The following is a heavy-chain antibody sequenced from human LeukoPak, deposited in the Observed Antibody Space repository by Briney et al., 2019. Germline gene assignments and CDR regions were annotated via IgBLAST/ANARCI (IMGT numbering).Heavy chain of an antibody. V-gene: IGHV3-7*01. J-gene: IGHJ6*03. CDR2: IKEDGSEK. CDR3: ARDGRYYDFWSGHYGGMRFDYNYYMDV. D-gene: IGHD3-3*01. CDR1: GFIFSNYW. Sequence: GSLRLTCAASGFIFSNYWMSWVRQTPGKGLEWVANIKEDGSEKYYVDSVKGRFTISRDNTKNSLYLQMNSPRAEDTAVYYCARDGRYYDFWSGHYGGMRFDYNYYMDVWGKGTKVTVSS.